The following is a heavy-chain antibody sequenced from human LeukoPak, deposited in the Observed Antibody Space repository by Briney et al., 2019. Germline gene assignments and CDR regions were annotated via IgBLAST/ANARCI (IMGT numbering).Heavy chain of an antibody. D-gene: IGHD3-3*01. J-gene: IGHJ4*02. CDR3: AKGNYDFWSGYPGLSYFDY. V-gene: IGHV3-23*01. CDR2: ISGSGVAT. CDR1: GFTFSSYS. Sequence: GGSLRLSCAASGFTFSSYSMSWVRQAPGKGLEWVSAISGSGVATYYADSVKGRFTISRDNSKNTLYLQMNSLRAGDTAVYYCAKGNYDFWSGYPGLSYFDYWGQGTLVTVSS.